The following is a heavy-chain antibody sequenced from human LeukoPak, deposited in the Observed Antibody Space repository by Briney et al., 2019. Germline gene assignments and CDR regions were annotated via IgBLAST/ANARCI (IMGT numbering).Heavy chain of an antibody. V-gene: IGHV3-30-3*01. D-gene: IGHD2-8*02. Sequence: GGSLRLSCAASGFTFSSYAMPWVRQAPGKGLEWVAVISYDGSNKYYADSVKGRFTISRDNSKNTLYLQMNSLRAEDTAVYYCARGSGDYYYYGMDVWGQGTTVTVSS. CDR3: ARGSGDYYYYGMDV. CDR1: GFTFSSYA. CDR2: ISYDGSNK. J-gene: IGHJ6*02.